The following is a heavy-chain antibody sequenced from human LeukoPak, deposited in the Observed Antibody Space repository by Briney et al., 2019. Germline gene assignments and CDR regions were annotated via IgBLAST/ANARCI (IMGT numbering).Heavy chain of an antibody. CDR1: GFTINNNY. CDR3: ARILGTTDAFDI. Sequence: GGSLRLSCAASGFTINNNYMTWVRQAPGKGLEWVSVSYSGGSSYYADSVKGRFTMSRDSSKNTVNLQMNILTVEDTAAYYCARILGTTDAFDIWGQGTMVTVSS. V-gene: IGHV3-53*01. CDR2: SYSGGSS. J-gene: IGHJ3*02. D-gene: IGHD2/OR15-2a*01.